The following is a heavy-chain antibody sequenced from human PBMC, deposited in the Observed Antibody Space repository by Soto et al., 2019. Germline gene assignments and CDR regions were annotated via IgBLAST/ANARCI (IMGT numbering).Heavy chain of an antibody. Sequence: QVQLVEYGGGVVQPGRYLRLSCAVSGFTFSSHAMHWVRQAPGKGLEWVTLISSDGSNKYYADSVKGRFTTSRDNSKNTLYLQMISLRVEDTAVYYCAGDDEGGSDCDLGYWGQGALVTVSS. CDR2: ISSDGSNK. J-gene: IGHJ4*02. V-gene: IGHV3-30-3*01. CDR1: GFTFSSHA. CDR3: AGDDEGGSDCDLGY. D-gene: IGHD1-26*01.